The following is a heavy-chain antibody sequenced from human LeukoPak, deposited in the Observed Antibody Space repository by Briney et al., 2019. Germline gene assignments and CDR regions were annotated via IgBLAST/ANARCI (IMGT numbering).Heavy chain of an antibody. CDR2: IIPIFGTA. CDR3: ARTYYYDSSGYYGDY. CDR1: GGTFSSYA. V-gene: IGHV1-69*05. Sequence: ASVKVFCKASGGTFSSYAISWVRQAPGQGPEWMGGIIPIFGTANYAQKFQGRVTITTDESTSTAYMELSSLRSEDTAVYYCARTYYYDSSGYYGDYWGQGTLVTVSS. D-gene: IGHD3-22*01. J-gene: IGHJ4*02.